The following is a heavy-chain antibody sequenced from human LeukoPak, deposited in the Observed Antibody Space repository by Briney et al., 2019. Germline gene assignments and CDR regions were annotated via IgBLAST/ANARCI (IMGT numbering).Heavy chain of an antibody. Sequence: GRSLRLSCAASGFTFSSYAMHWVRQAPGKGLEWVAVISYDGSNKYYADSVKGRFTISRDNAKNSLYLQMNSLSAEDTAVFYCARAGNFAFDIWGQGTMVTVFS. CDR1: GFTFSSYA. CDR3: ARAGNFAFDI. D-gene: IGHD3-10*01. V-gene: IGHV3-30*07. J-gene: IGHJ3*02. CDR2: ISYDGSNK.